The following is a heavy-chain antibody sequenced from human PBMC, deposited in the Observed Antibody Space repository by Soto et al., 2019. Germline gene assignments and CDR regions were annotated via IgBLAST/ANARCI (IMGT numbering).Heavy chain of an antibody. CDR2: ARGKALSYST. V-gene: IGHV3-72*01. CDR1: GFTFSDYY. D-gene: IGHD3-3*01. CDR3: ARTPQSGNDFHV. Sequence: EVHVVESGGGLVQPGGSLRLSCAASGFTFSDYYMDWVRQAPGKGLEWVGRARGKALSYSTEYASSVKGRFTISRDDSHNSMYPQMNSLKTEDTAVYYCARTPQSGNDFHVWGQGTTFTVSS. J-gene: IGHJ6*02.